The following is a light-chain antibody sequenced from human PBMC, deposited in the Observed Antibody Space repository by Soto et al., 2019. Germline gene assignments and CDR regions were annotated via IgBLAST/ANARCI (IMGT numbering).Light chain of an antibody. CDR1: QSISSW. CDR3: QQYNSYST. Sequence: DLQMTQSPSTLSGSVGDSLTLTCRASQSISSWLAWYQQKPGKAPKLLIYDASVLASGVPSRFSGSGSGTEFTLTISSLKPDDFATYYCQQYNSYSTFGQGTKVDIK. CDR2: DAS. V-gene: IGKV1-5*01. J-gene: IGKJ1*01.